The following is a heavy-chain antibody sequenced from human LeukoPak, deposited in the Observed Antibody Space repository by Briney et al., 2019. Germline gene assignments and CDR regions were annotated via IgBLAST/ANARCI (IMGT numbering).Heavy chain of an antibody. CDR1: GYSFTNYW. V-gene: IGHV5-51*01. CDR3: ARHEDSTTGDY. J-gene: IGHJ4*02. CDR2: IYPGDSDT. D-gene: IGHD2-2*01. Sequence: GESLQISCKGSGYSFTNYWIGWVRQMPGKGLEWMGIIYPGDSDTRYSPSFQGRVTMSDDKSNSTAYLQWSSLKASDSAMYYCARHEDSTTGDYWGQGTLVTVSS.